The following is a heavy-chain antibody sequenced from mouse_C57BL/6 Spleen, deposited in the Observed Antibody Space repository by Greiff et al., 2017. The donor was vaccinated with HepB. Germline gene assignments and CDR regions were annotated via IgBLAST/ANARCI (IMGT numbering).Heavy chain of an antibody. CDR2: IYPRSGNT. J-gene: IGHJ2*01. D-gene: IGHD2-4*01. V-gene: IGHV1-81*01. CDR3: ARGRGYDYDGYFDY. CDR1: GYTFTSYG. Sequence: VQLQQSGAELARPGASVKLSCKASGYTFTSYGISWVKQRTGQGLEWIGEIYPRSGNTYYNEKFKGKATLTADKSSSTAYMELRSLTSEDSAVYVCARGRGYDYDGYFDYWGQGTTLTVSS.